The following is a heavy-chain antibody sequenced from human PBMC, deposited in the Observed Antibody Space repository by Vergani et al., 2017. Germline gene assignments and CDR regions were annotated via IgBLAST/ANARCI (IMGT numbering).Heavy chain of an antibody. J-gene: IGHJ6*02. Sequence: QVQLVQSGAEVKKPGSSVKVSCKASGGTFSSYAISWVRQAPGQGLEWMRGIIPIFGTANYAQKFQGRVTITADESTSTAYMELSSLRSEDTAVYYCARFPLXIAAAGDYYYGMDVWGQGTTVTVSS. CDR1: GGTFSSYA. D-gene: IGHD6-13*01. V-gene: IGHV1-69*12. CDR3: ARFPLXIAAAGDYYYGMDV. CDR2: IIPIFGTA.